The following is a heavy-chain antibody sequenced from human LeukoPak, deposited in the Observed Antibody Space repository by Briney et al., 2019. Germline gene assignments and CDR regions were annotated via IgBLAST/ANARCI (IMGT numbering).Heavy chain of an antibody. CDR1: GFTFDDYA. V-gene: IGHV3-9*01. Sequence: GGSLRLSCAASGFTFDDYAMHWVRQAPGKGLEWVSGISWNSGSIGYADSVKGRFTISRDNAKNSLYLQMNSLRAEDTALYYCAKEIYGSGGLDYWGQGTLVTVSS. J-gene: IGHJ4*02. CDR2: ISWNSGSI. CDR3: AKEIYGSGGLDY. D-gene: IGHD3-10*01.